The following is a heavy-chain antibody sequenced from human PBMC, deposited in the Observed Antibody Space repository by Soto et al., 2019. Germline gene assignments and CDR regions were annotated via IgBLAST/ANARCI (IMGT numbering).Heavy chain of an antibody. Sequence: QVQLVESGGGVVQPGRSLRLSCAASGFVFGNYAMHWVRQAPGKGPEWMTVIGHDGINKYYADSVRGRFTISRDDSKNTLYLQMNSLRVEDSAVYYCARDPVPGASDYYDYWGQGTLVTVSS. J-gene: IGHJ4*02. CDR3: ARDPVPGASDYYDY. CDR1: GFVFGNYA. D-gene: IGHD4-17*01. CDR2: IGHDGINK. V-gene: IGHV3-30*04.